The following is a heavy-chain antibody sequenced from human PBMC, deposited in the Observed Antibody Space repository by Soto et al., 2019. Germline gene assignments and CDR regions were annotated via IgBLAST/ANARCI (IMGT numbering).Heavy chain of an antibody. CDR3: ARGRTYYYGSGSYYKGLYGMDV. D-gene: IGHD3-10*01. V-gene: IGHV4-34*01. CDR2: INHSGST. Sequence: TLSLTCAVYGGSFSGYYWSSIRQPPGKGLEWIGEINHSGSTNYNPSLKSRVTISVDTSKNQFSLKLSSVTAADTAVYYCARGRTYYYGSGSYYKGLYGMDVWGQGTTVTVSS. J-gene: IGHJ6*02. CDR1: GGSFSGYY.